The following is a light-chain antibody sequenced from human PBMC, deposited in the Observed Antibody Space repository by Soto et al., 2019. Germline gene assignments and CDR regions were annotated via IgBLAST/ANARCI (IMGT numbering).Light chain of an antibody. Sequence: QSVLTQPASVSGSPGQSITISCTGTSSDVGSYNLVSWYQQHPGKAPKLMIYEGSKRPSGVPNRFSGSKSGNTASLTISGLQAADEADDYCCSYEGSSTRNLVFGGGTKLTVL. V-gene: IGLV2-23*01. CDR3: CSYEGSSTRNLV. CDR2: EGS. CDR1: SSDVGSYNL. J-gene: IGLJ3*02.